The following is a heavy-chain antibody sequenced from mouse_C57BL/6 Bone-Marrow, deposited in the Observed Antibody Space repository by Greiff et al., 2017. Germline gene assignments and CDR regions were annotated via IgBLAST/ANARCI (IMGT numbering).Heavy chain of an antibody. D-gene: IGHD2-3*01. V-gene: IGHV5-4*01. Sequence: EVQLVESGGGLVKPGGSLKLSCAASGFTFSSYAMSWVRQTPEKRLEWVATISDGGSYTYSPDNVKGRFTISRDNAKNNTYLQMSHLKSEDTAMYYCARGWLLRGAYWGQGTLVTVSA. CDR3: ARGWLLRGAY. CDR2: ISDGGSYT. CDR1: GFTFSSYA. J-gene: IGHJ3*01.